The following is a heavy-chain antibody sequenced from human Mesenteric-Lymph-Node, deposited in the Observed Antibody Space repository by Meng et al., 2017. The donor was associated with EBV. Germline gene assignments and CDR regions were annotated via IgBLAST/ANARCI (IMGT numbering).Heavy chain of an antibody. CDR3: VRGYSSGWFDP. CDR1: GFTFSDYY. J-gene: IGHJ5*02. CDR2: ISTSGSTK. V-gene: IGHV3-11*01. Sequence: QVQLVEAGGGLVKPGGSLRPSCSAFGFTFSDYYMSWIRQSPGKGLEWIAYISTSGSTKLYADSVKGRLTISRDNAKNSLFLQMNSLQVDDTAVYYCVRGYSSGWFDPWGQGTLVTVSS. D-gene: IGHD6-19*01.